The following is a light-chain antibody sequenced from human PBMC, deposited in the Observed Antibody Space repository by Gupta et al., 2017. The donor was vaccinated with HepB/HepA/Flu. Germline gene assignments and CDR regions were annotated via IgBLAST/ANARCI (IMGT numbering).Light chain of an antibody. CDR2: ATS. J-gene: IGKJ2*01. V-gene: IGKV1-39*01. CDR3: QQSFTTKYT. CDR1: QTISTY. Sequence: IQMSQSPSSLSASVGDRITITCRASQTISTYLNWYQQKPGKAPNLLIYATSNLQSGVPSRFSGSGSGTDFTLTISSLQPEDFATYYCQQSFTTKYTFGQGTKLEIK.